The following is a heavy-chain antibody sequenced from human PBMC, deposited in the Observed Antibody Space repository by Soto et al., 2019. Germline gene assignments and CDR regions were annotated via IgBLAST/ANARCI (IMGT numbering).Heavy chain of an antibody. V-gene: IGHV4-61*01. D-gene: IGHD2-15*01. J-gene: IGHJ5*02. CDR2: IYYTGSS. Sequence: QVQLQESGPGLVKPSETLSLTCTVSGGSVSSGNYYWSWIRQPPGKGLEWIGFIYYTGSSSYNPTLKRRVPXSXTXSXXPFSLTLTSLTAADSAVYYCASAVYCRGGSCSFDPWGQGTLVTVSS. CDR3: ASAVYCRGGSCSFDP. CDR1: GGSVSSGNYY.